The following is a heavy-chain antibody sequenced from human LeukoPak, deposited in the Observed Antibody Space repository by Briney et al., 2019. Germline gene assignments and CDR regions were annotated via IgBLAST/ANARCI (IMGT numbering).Heavy chain of an antibody. J-gene: IGHJ4*02. D-gene: IGHD5-18*01. V-gene: IGHV3-74*01. CDR2: INSDGSST. CDR3: ARDRGYGYLFDY. CDR1: GFTFSSFW. Sequence: GGSLRLSCAASGFTFSSFWMHWVRQAPGKGLVWVSRINSDGSSTSYADSVKGRFTISRDNAKNTLYLQMNSLRAEDTAVYYCARDRGYGYLFDYWGQGTLVTVSS.